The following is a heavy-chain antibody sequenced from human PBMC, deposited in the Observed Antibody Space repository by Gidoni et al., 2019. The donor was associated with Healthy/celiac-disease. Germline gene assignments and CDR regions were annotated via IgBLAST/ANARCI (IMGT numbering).Heavy chain of an antibody. Sequence: QVQLVESGGGVVQPGRSLRLSCAASGFTFSRYAMHWVRQAPGKGLEWVAVIAYDGSNKYYADSVKGRFTISRDNSKNTLYLQMNSLRAEDTAVYYCARDKYSSSWYNWFDPWGQGTLVTVSS. CDR3: ARDKYSSSWYNWFDP. CDR1: GFTFSRYA. CDR2: IAYDGSNK. V-gene: IGHV3-30-3*01. D-gene: IGHD6-13*01. J-gene: IGHJ5*02.